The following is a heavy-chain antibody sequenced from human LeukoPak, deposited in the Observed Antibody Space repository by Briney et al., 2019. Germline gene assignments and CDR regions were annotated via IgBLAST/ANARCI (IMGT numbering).Heavy chain of an antibody. V-gene: IGHV4-59*13. CDR1: GGSISSYY. CDR2: IYYSGST. Sequence: SETLSLTCTVSGGSISSYYWSWIRQPPGKGLEWIGYIYYSGSTNYNPSLKSRVTISVDTSKNQFSLKLSSVTAADTAVYYCARGAGTAMDDTLDYWGQGTLVTVSS. J-gene: IGHJ4*02. CDR3: ARGAGTAMDDTLDY. D-gene: IGHD5-18*01.